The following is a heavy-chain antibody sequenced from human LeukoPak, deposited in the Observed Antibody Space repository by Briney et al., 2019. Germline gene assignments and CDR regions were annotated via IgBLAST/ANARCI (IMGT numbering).Heavy chain of an antibody. D-gene: IGHD4-17*01. J-gene: IGHJ6*02. CDR2: ISVYNGHT. CDR3: AGANFGDYGEGYGMDV. CDR1: GYTFTSYG. V-gene: IGHV1-18*01. Sequence: GESLKVSCKASGYTFTSYGISWVRQAPGQGLEWMGWISVYNGHTNYAQRLQGRVTMTTDTSTSTAYMELRSLRSDDTAVYYCAGANFGDYGEGYGMDVWGQGTPVTVSS.